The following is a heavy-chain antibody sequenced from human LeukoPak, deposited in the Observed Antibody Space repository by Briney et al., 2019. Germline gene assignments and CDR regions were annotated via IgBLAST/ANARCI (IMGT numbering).Heavy chain of an antibody. CDR2: ISGSGGST. V-gene: IGHV3-23*01. CDR1: GFTFSSYA. CDR3: AKGWMATITGPPTH. D-gene: IGHD5-12*01. J-gene: IGHJ4*02. Sequence: PGGSLRLSCAASGFTFSSYAMSWVRQAPGKGLEWVSAISGSGGSTYYADSVKGRFTISRDNSKNTLYLQMNSLRAEDTAVYYCAKGWMATITGPPTHWGQGTLVTVSS.